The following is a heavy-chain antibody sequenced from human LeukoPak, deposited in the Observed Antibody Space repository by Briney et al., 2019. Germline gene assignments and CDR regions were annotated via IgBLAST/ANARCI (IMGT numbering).Heavy chain of an antibody. CDR2: LYSGGST. Sequence: GGCLRLSRAASGFTLSINYTSAVPAAPGKGLGCGSVLYSGGSTYYADSVKGRFTISRDNSKNTLYLQMNSLRAEDTAVYYCARDRQQPDPGYYGMDVWGQGTTVTVSS. J-gene: IGHJ6*02. CDR3: ARDRQQPDPGYYGMDV. CDR1: GFTLSINY. V-gene: IGHV3-66*02. D-gene: IGHD6-13*01.